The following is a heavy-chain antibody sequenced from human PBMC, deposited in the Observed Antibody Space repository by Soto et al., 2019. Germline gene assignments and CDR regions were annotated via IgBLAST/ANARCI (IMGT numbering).Heavy chain of an antibody. CDR1: GGSISSETYS. V-gene: IGHV4-30-2*06. D-gene: IGHD3-22*01. CDR3: ARGDPSAVIWFDP. J-gene: IGHJ5*02. CDR2: IYPSGSA. Sequence: QLQLHESGSGLVKPSQTLSLTCTVSGGSISSETYSWSWIRQSPGKGLEWIGYIYPSGSASYTPSLRSRVTXSXDXXKNQFSLKVTSVTAADTAVYYCARGDPSAVIWFDPWGQGTLVTVSS.